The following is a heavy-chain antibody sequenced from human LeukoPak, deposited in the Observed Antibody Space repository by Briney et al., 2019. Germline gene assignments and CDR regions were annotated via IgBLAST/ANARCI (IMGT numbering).Heavy chain of an antibody. J-gene: IGHJ4*02. D-gene: IGHD6-19*01. CDR2: INSDGSST. Sequence: QTGGSLRLSCAASGFTLSNYGMNWVRQAPGKGLVWVSRINSDGSSTSYADSVKGRFTISRDNAKNTLYLQMNSLRAEDTAVYYCARSPWSGWEYFDYWGQGTLVTVSS. CDR1: GFTLSNYG. V-gene: IGHV3-74*01. CDR3: ARSPWSGWEYFDY.